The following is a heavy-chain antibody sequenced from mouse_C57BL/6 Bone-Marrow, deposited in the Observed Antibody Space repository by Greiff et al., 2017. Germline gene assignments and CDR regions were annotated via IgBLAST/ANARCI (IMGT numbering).Heavy chain of an antibody. Sequence: QVQLQQPGAELVKPGASVKLSCKASGYTFTSYWMHWVKQRPGQGLEWIGMIHPNSGSTNYNEKFRSKATLTVDKSSSTAYMQLSSLTSEDSAVYYCARSGSSWFAYWGQGTLVTVSA. V-gene: IGHV1-64*01. J-gene: IGHJ3*01. D-gene: IGHD1-3*01. CDR1: GYTFTSYW. CDR3: ARSGSSWFAY. CDR2: IHPNSGST.